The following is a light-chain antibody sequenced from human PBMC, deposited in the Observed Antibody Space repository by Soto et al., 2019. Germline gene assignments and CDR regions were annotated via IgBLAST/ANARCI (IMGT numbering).Light chain of an antibody. CDR3: QQYDDWLRLT. V-gene: IGKV3D-15*01. CDR2: DAS. Sequence: EIVMTQSPGTLSVSPGERATLSCRASQSVSINLAWYQQKPGQAPRLLIYDASTRATGIPARFSGSGSGTEFTLTISSLQSEDFAVYFCQQYDDWLRLTFGGGTKVEIK. J-gene: IGKJ4*01. CDR1: QSVSIN.